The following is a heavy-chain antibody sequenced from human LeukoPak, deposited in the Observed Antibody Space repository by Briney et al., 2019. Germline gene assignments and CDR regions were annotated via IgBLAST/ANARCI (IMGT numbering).Heavy chain of an antibody. Sequence: GASVKVSCKASGGTFSSYTISWVRQAPGQGLEWMGRTIPILGIANYAQKFQGRVTITADKSTSTAYMELSSLRSEDTAVYYCARTEGGTITGTYYFDYWGQGTLVTVSS. CDR3: ARTEGGTITGTYYFDY. D-gene: IGHD1-7*01. V-gene: IGHV1-69*02. CDR2: TIPILGIA. CDR1: GGTFSSYT. J-gene: IGHJ4*02.